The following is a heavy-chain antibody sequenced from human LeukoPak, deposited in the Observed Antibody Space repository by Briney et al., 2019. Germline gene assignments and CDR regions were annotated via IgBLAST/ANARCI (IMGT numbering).Heavy chain of an antibody. D-gene: IGHD1-1*01. V-gene: IGHV4-59*02. CDR1: GDSVGGYY. Sequence: PSETLSLTCIVSGDSVGGYYWNWIRQPPGKGLEWIGYIYHSGSTYYNPSLKSRVTMSVDTSKNQFSLKLSSVTAADTAVYYCARVAFTQLAEWGHFDYWGQGTLVTVSS. CDR2: IYHSGST. J-gene: IGHJ4*02. CDR3: ARVAFTQLAEWGHFDY.